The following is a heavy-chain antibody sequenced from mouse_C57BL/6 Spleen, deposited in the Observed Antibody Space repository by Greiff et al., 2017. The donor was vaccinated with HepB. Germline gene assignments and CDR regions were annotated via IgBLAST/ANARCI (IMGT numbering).Heavy chain of an antibody. CDR3: ARSRYYGSSPYCDV. Sequence: QVQLQQPGAELVRPGSSVKLSCKASGYTFTSYWMDWVKQRPGQGLEWIGNIYPSDSETHYNQKFKDKATLTVDKSSSTAYMQLSSLTSEDSAVYYCARSRYYGSSPYCDVWGTGTTVTVSS. CDR2: IYPSDSET. J-gene: IGHJ1*03. CDR1: GYTFTSYW. V-gene: IGHV1-61*01. D-gene: IGHD1-1*01.